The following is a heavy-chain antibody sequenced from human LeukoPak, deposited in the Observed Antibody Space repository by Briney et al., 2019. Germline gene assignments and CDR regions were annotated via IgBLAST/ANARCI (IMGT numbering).Heavy chain of an antibody. CDR1: GYTFTGYY. Sequence: VSVKVSCKASGYTFTGYYMHWVRQAPGQGLEWMGCINPNSGGTNYAQKFQGRVTMTRDTSISTAYMELSRLRSDDTAVYYCARGRVDFWSGLVIKDYWGQGTLVTVSS. CDR3: ARGRVDFWSGLVIKDY. CDR2: INPNSGGT. D-gene: IGHD3-3*01. J-gene: IGHJ4*02. V-gene: IGHV1-2*02.